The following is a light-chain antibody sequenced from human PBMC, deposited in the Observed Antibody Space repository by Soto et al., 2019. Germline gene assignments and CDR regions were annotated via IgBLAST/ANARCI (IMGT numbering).Light chain of an antibody. V-gene: IGKV1-5*03. J-gene: IGKJ1*01. CDR1: QTISSW. CDR2: KAS. Sequence: DIEMTQSPSTLAGSLGDRVTITCRASQTISSWLAWYQQKPGKAPKLLIYKASTLKSGVPSRLSGSGSGTEFTLTISSLDPEDSAVYYCQQYGSSGTFGQGTKVDIK. CDR3: QQYGSSGT.